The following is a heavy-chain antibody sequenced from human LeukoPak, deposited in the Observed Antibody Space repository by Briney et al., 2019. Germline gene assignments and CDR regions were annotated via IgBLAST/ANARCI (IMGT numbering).Heavy chain of an antibody. Sequence: PGGSLRLSCTASGFTFGDYAMSWVRQAPGKGLEWVGFIRSKAYGGTTEYAASVKGRFTISRDDSKSIAYLQMNSLKTEDTAVYYCARHRGTMIVKRGGFDIWGQGTMATVSS. CDR3: ARHRGTMIVKRGGFDI. CDR2: IRSKAYGGTT. D-gene: IGHD3-22*01. CDR1: GFTFGDYA. V-gene: IGHV3-49*04. J-gene: IGHJ3*02.